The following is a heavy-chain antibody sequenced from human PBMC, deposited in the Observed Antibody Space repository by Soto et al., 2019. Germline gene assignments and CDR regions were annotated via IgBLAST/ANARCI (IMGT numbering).Heavy chain of an antibody. V-gene: IGHV6-1*01. J-gene: IGHJ2*01. CDR3: ARDGSGFHWYFDV. D-gene: IGHD6-19*01. Sequence: QVQLQQSGPGLVKPSQTLSLMCDISGDSVSSVTATWSWIRQSPSRGLEWLGRTYYRSKWYNDYAMSVKGRIVITPDTSKNPLSLQLNSVTPEDTATYFCARDGSGFHWYFDVWGRGTLVTVSS. CDR2: TYYRSKWYN. CDR1: GDSVSSVTAT.